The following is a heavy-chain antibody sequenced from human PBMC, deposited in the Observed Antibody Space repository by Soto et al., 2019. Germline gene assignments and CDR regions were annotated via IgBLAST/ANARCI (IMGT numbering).Heavy chain of an antibody. D-gene: IGHD3-16*02. CDR3: AKDLYDYVWGSYRSHLFDY. Sequence: SLRLSCAASGFTFSSYAMHWVRQAPGKGLEWVSAISGSGGSTYYADSVKGRFTISRDNSKNTLYLQMNSLRAEDTAVYYCAKDLYDYVWGSYRSHLFDYWGQGTLVTVSS. V-gene: IGHV3-23*01. CDR1: GFTFSSYA. J-gene: IGHJ4*02. CDR2: ISGSGGST.